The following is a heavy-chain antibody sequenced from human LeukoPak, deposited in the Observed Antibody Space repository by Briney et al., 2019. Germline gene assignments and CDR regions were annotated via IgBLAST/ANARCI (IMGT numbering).Heavy chain of an antibody. CDR2: IYHSGST. V-gene: IGHV4-30-2*01. Sequence: PSQTLSLTCTVSGGSINSGDYYWSWIRQPPGKGLEWIGYIYHSGSTYYNPSLKSRVTISVDRSKNQFSLKLSSVTAADTAVYYCARDSIPNLFEDNFMDVWGKGTTVTVTS. J-gene: IGHJ6*03. CDR3: ARDSIPNLFEDNFMDV. CDR1: GGSINSGDYY.